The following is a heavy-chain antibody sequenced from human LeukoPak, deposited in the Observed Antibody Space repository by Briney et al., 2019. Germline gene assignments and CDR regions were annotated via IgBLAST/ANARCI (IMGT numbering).Heavy chain of an antibody. J-gene: IGHJ5*02. CDR3: ARDWSYCSSTSCRNLNWFDP. CDR1: GYTFTSYG. V-gene: IGHV1-18*01. D-gene: IGHD2-2*01. CDR2: ISAYNGNT. Sequence: ASVKVSCKPSGYTFTSYGISWVRPAPGQGLEWMGWISAYNGNTNYAQKLQGRVTMTTDTSTSTAYMELRSLRSDDTAVYYCARDWSYCSSTSCRNLNWFDPWGQGTLVTVS.